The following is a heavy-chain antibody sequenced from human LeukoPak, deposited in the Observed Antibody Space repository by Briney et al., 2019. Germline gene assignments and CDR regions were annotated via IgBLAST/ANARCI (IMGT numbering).Heavy chain of an antibody. D-gene: IGHD3-22*01. CDR1: GGSISSGGYS. V-gene: IGHV4-31*03. J-gene: IGHJ4*02. CDR3: AGAWSEAYYYDSSGYLDY. CDR2: IYYSGST. Sequence: SETLSLTCTVSGGSISSGGYSWSWIRQHPGRGLEWIGYIYYSGSTYYNPSLKSRVTISVDTSKNQFSLKLSSVTAADTAVYYCAGAWSEAYYYDSSGYLDYWGQGTLVTVSS.